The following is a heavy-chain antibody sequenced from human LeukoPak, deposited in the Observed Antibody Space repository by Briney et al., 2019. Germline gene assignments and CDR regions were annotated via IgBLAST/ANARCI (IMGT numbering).Heavy chain of an antibody. V-gene: IGHV6-1*01. CDR2: TYYRSNWFT. J-gene: IGHJ1*01. Sequence: SQTLSLTCVLSGETVSSNSAEWNWIRQSPSRGLEWLGRTYYRSNWFTESAPSVKGRITITPDSSKNQFSLELNSVTPEDTAVYYCADWGPNWGLGTRVTVSS. D-gene: IGHD7-27*01. CDR3: ADWGPN. CDR1: GETVSSNSAE.